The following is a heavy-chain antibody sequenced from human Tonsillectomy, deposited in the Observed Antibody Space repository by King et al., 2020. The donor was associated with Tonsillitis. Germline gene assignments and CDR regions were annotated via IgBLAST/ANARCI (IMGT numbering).Heavy chain of an antibody. V-gene: IGHV3-43*01. D-gene: IGHD1-26*01. CDR2: ISWDENYT. Sequence: VQLVESGGVVVQPGGSLRLSCAASGFTFDIDTMHWVRQAPGKGLEWVSLISWDENYTYYADSVKGRFTISRDNSENSLYLQMNSLRTEDTALYYCVKGGYSAAVAATSYLDSWGQGTLVTVSS. CDR3: VKGGYSAAVAATSYLDS. CDR1: GFTFDIDT. J-gene: IGHJ4*02.